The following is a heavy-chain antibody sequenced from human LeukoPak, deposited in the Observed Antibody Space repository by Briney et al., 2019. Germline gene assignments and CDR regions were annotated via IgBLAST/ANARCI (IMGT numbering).Heavy chain of an antibody. CDR3: ARTGSTVTMLYPFDH. V-gene: IGHV4-59*01. J-gene: IGHJ4*02. D-gene: IGHD4-17*01. CDR1: GGSIRSYY. Sequence: SETLSLTCTVSGGSIRSYYWSWIRQPPGKGLEWIGYIYYSGSTNYNPSLKSRVSISVDTSKNQFSLKLSPVTAADTAVYYCARTGSTVTMLYPFDHWSQGTLVTVSS. CDR2: IYYSGST.